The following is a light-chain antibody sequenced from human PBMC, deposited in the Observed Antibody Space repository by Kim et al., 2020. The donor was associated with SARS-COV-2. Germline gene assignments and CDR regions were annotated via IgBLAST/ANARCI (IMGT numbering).Light chain of an antibody. Sequence: VTIAWTRSSSNSGAGYDVHWYQQLPGTAPELLIYGNSNRPSGVPDRFSGSKSGTSASLAITGLQAEDEADYYCQSYDSSLSAHVVFGGGTQLTVL. V-gene: IGLV1-40*01. CDR1: SSNSGAGYD. J-gene: IGLJ2*01. CDR2: GNS. CDR3: QSYDSSLSAHVV.